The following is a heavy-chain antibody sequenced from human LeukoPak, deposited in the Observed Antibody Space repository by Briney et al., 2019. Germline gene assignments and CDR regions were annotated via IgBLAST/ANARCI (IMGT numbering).Heavy chain of an antibody. J-gene: IGHJ3*02. Sequence: SETLSLTCTVSGGSISSYYWSWIRQPAGKGLEWIGRIYTSGSTNYNPSLKSRVTMSVDTSKNQFSLKLSSVTAADTAVYYCARARYDTLTGYSDDAFDIWGQGTMVTVSS. CDR2: IYTSGST. V-gene: IGHV4-4*07. CDR1: GGSISSYY. CDR3: ARARYDTLTGYSDDAFDI. D-gene: IGHD3-9*01.